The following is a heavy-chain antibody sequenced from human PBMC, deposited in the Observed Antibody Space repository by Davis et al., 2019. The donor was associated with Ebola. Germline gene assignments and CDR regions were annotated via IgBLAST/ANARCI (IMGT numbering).Heavy chain of an antibody. Sequence: ASVKVSCKASGYTLTSYGISWVRQAPGQGLDWMGWISAYNGNTNYAQKLQGRVTMTTDTSTSTAYMELRSLRSDDTAVYYCATATVTTGYFQHWGQGTLVTVSS. V-gene: IGHV1-18*04. CDR1: GYTLTSYG. D-gene: IGHD4-17*01. CDR2: ISAYNGNT. J-gene: IGHJ1*01. CDR3: ATATVTTGYFQH.